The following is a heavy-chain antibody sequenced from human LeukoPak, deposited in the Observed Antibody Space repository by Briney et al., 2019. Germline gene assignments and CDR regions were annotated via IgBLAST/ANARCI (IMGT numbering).Heavy chain of an antibody. CDR1: GFTFSSYS. Sequence: GGSLRLSCAASGFTFSSYSMNWVRQAPGKGLEWVSSISTSSSYIYYADSVKGRFTISRDNAKNSLYLQMNSLRAEDTAVYYCARDSDRSKTTVTYFEYWGQGTLVTVSS. V-gene: IGHV3-21*01. J-gene: IGHJ4*02. CDR2: ISTSSSYI. D-gene: IGHD4-17*01. CDR3: ARDSDRSKTTVTYFEY.